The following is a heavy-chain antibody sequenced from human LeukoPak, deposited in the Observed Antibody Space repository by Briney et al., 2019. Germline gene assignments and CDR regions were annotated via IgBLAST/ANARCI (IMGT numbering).Heavy chain of an antibody. CDR1: GYTFSIYA. CDR2: INLRSGNA. Sequence: ASVKVSCKPSGYTFSIYAIYSGRQATGQGLEWMGWINLRSGNAGYAQNFQGRVTITRDTSISTAYLELSGLRSEDTAVYYCSRVASSIDYWGQGTVVTVSS. J-gene: IGHJ4*02. V-gene: IGHV1-8*03. D-gene: IGHD6-19*01. CDR3: SRVASSIDY.